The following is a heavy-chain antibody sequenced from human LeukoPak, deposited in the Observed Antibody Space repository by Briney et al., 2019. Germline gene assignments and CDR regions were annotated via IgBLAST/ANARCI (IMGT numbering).Heavy chain of an antibody. CDR1: GYTFSDYY. CDR3: ARCIWSTTVTAYYLDY. D-gene: IGHD4-17*01. CDR2: INPNGGDT. V-gene: IGHV1-2*02. Sequence: ASLKVSCKASGYTFSDYYIHWVRQAPGQGLEWMGWINPNGGDTNYAQKFQGRVTMTRDTSISTVYMELNRLTSDDTAIYYCARCIWSTTVTAYYLDYWGQGTLVTVSS. J-gene: IGHJ4*02.